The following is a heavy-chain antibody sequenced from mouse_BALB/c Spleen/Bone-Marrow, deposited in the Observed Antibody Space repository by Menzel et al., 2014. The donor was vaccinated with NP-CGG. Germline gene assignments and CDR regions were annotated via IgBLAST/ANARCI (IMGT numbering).Heavy chain of an antibody. J-gene: IGHJ3*01. Sequence: DVQLQESGAELVKPGASVKLSCTASGFNIKDTYMHWVKQRPEQGLEWIGRIDPANGNTKYDPKFQGKATITADTSSNTASLQPSSPTSEDTAVYYCASYYYGSSTFAYWGQGTLVTVSA. D-gene: IGHD1-1*01. V-gene: IGHV14-3*02. CDR1: GFNIKDTY. CDR3: ASYYYGSSTFAY. CDR2: IDPANGNT.